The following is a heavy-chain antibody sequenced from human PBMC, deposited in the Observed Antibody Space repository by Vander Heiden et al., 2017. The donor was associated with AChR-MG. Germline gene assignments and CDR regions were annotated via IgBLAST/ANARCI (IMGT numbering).Heavy chain of an antibody. D-gene: IGHD6-13*01. J-gene: IGHJ6*03. CDR2: IKSKTDGGTT. V-gene: IGHV3-15*01. CDR1: GFTFSNAW. CDR3: TTDPQQLASYYYYYMDV. Sequence: EVQLVESGGGLVKPGGSLRLSCAASGFTFSNAWMGWVRQAPGKGLEWVGRIKSKTDGGTTDYAAPVKGRFTISRDDSKNTLYLQMNSLKTEDTAVYYCTTDPQQLASYYYYYMDVWGKGTTVTVSS.